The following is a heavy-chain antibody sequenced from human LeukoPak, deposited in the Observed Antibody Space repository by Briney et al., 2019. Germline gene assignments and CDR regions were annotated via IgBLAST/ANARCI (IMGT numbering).Heavy chain of an antibody. CDR2: LSSTGVYV. CDR3: AREAYSHYGFDY. V-gene: IGHV3-21*01. J-gene: IGHJ4*02. Sequence: GGSLRLSCAASGFTFSDYTMNWVRQAPGKGVEWVSSLSSTGVYVYYADSVRGRLTISRDNANNSLSLQMSSLRAEDTAVYYCAREAYSHYGFDYWGQGTLVTVSS. CDR1: GFTFSDYT. D-gene: IGHD4-11*01.